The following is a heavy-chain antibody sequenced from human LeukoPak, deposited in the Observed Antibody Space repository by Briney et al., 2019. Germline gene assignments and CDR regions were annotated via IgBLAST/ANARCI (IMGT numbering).Heavy chain of an antibody. CDR2: IYPGDSDT. D-gene: IGHD3-10*01. V-gene: IGHV5-51*01. Sequence: GESLKISCKGSGYSFTSYWIGWVRQMHGKGLEWMGIIYPGDSDTSYSPSFQGQVTISADKSISTASLQWSSLKASVTAMYYCARYYYGSGSYYMPSYYYGMDVWGQGTTVTVSS. CDR3: ARYYYGSGSYYMPSYYYGMDV. J-gene: IGHJ6*02. CDR1: GYSFTSYW.